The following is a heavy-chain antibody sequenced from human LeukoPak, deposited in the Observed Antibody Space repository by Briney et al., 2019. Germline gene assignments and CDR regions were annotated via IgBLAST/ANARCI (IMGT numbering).Heavy chain of an antibody. Sequence: SETLSLTCTVPGGSISSYYWSWIRQPPGKGLEWIGYIYYSGSTNYNPSLKSRVTVSVDTSKNQFSLRLSAVTTADTAVYYCAREEGSNWFDPWGQGTLVTVSS. CDR3: AREEGSNWFDP. D-gene: IGHD3-10*01. CDR2: IYYSGST. V-gene: IGHV4-59*01. CDR1: GGSISSYY. J-gene: IGHJ5*02.